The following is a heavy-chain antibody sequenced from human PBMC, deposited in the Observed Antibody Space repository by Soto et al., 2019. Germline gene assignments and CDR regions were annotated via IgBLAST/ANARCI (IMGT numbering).Heavy chain of an antibody. CDR1: SGSIINYY. Sequence: QVQLQESGPGLVKPSETLSLTCTVSSGSIINYYWSWIRQPPGKGLEWIGFIYYSGSTNYNSFLMGRVTMSVDMSRQQLSLKLNSVTAADTAVYYCPSRLALATTTGDAFDLWGQGTMVTVSS. V-gene: IGHV4-59*01. J-gene: IGHJ3*01. CDR2: IYYSGST. D-gene: IGHD1-26*01. CDR3: PSRLALATTTGDAFDL.